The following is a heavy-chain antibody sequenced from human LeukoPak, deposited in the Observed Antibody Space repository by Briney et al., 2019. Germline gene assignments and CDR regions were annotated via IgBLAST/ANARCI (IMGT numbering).Heavy chain of an antibody. Sequence: GGSLRLSCAASGFTFSDYYMSWIRQAPGKGLEWVSYISSSGTTIYYADSVKGRFTISRDNAKNSLYLQMNSLRAEDTAVYYCARRTVTRDWYFDLWGRGALVTVSS. J-gene: IGHJ2*01. V-gene: IGHV3-11*01. CDR1: GFTFSDYY. CDR3: ARRTVTRDWYFDL. CDR2: ISSSGTTI. D-gene: IGHD4-17*01.